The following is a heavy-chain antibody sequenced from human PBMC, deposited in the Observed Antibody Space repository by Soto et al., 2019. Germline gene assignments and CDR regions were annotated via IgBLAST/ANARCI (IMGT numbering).Heavy chain of an antibody. Sequence: PGGSLRLSCAASGFPFSSYVMTWVRQTPGKGLEWVSGISGSGGITYYADSVKGRFTISRDNSNNTLFLQMHSLRADDTAVYYCAKSLSASPNYFFDSWGQGTLVTVSS. CDR3: AKSLSASPNYFFDS. D-gene: IGHD1-1*01. J-gene: IGHJ4*02. V-gene: IGHV3-23*01. CDR2: ISGSGGIT. CDR1: GFPFSSYV.